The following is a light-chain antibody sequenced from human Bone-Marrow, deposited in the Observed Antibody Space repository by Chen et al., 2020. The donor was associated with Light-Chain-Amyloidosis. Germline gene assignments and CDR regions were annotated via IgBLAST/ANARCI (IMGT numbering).Light chain of an antibody. Sequence: SYVLTQPSSVSVAPGQTATIACGGNNIGSTSVHWYQQTPGQAPLPVVYDDSDRPSGIPERLSGSNSGNTATQTISRVEAGDEADYYCQVWDRSSDRPVFGGGTKLTVL. J-gene: IGLJ3*02. CDR2: DDS. CDR3: QVWDRSSDRPV. V-gene: IGLV3-21*02. CDR1: NIGSTS.